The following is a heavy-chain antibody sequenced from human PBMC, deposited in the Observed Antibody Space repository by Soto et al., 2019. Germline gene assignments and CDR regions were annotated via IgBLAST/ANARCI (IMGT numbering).Heavy chain of an antibody. CDR2: ISSSGLTI. CDR1: GFSFGDFY. Sequence: QVHLVEAGGGLVRPGGSLRLSCAAPGFSFGDFYMNWIRLAPGRGLEWVSYISSSGLTIYYGDSVRGRFTTSRDNAQKTLYLQMNSLKVDDTAVYFCARETPYDIVPGYSKMYMDSWGPGTQVTV. V-gene: IGHV3-11*01. CDR3: ARETPYDIVPGYSKMYMDS. J-gene: IGHJ4*02. D-gene: IGHD3-9*01.